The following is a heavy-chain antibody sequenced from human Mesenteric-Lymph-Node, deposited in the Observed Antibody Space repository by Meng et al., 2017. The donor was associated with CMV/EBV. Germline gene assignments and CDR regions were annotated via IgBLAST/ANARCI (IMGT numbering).Heavy chain of an antibody. V-gene: IGHV4-61*01. D-gene: IGHD3-10*01. CDR2: ICYSGSS. Sequence: SGGSVSSGSYYWSWIRQPPGKGLEWIGYICYSGSSNYNPSLKSRVTISVDMSKNQFSLKLSSVTAADTAVYYCARDPNYGSGSLFDYWGQGTLVTVSS. J-gene: IGHJ4*02. CDR3: ARDPNYGSGSLFDY. CDR1: GGSVSSGSYY.